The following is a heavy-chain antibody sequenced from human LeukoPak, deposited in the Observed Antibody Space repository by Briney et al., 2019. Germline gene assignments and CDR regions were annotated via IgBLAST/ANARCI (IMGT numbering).Heavy chain of an antibody. J-gene: IGHJ4*02. D-gene: IGHD3-10*01. V-gene: IGHV1-2*06. CDR2: INPNSGGT. CDR1: GYTFTGYY. CDR3: ARSETYYYGSGSRWYFDY. Sequence: ASVKVSYKASGYTFTGYYMHWVRQAPGQGLEWMGRINPNSGGTNYAQKFQGRVTMTRDTSISTAYMELSRLRSDDTAVYYCARSETYYYGSGSRWYFDYWGQGTLVTVSS.